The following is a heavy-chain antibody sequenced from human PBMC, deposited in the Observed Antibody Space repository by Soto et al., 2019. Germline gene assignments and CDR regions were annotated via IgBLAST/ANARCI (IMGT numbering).Heavy chain of an antibody. J-gene: IGHJ3*02. Sequence: QVQLQESGPGLVKPSGTLSLTCAVSSGSISSTNWWSWVRQPPGKGLEWIGEIYHSGSINYNPSLKSRVTISVDKSKNQFSLTLNSVTAADTAVYYCGRALRGFSAFDIWGHGTMVTVSS. CDR1: SGSISSTNW. CDR2: IYHSGSI. CDR3: GRALRGFSAFDI. D-gene: IGHD3-16*01. V-gene: IGHV4-4*02.